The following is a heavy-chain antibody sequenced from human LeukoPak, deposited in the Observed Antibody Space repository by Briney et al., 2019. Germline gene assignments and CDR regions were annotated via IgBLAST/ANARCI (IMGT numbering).Heavy chain of an antibody. V-gene: IGHV4-59*08. CDR1: GGSISSYY. Sequence: SETLSLTCTVSGGSISSYYWSWIRQPPGKGLEWIGYIYYSGSTNYNPSLKSRVTIPVDTSKNQFSLKLSSVTAADTAVYYCASEGVVPAAMTDYYYYMDVWGKGTTVTVSS. CDR3: ASEGVVPAAMTDYYYYMDV. D-gene: IGHD2-2*01. J-gene: IGHJ6*03. CDR2: IYYSGST.